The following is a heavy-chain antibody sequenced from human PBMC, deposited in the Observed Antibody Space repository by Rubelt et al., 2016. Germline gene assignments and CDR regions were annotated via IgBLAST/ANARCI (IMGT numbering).Heavy chain of an antibody. Sequence: QVQIQQWGAGLLKPSETLSLTCAVYGGSFSGYYWGWIRQPPGKGLEWIGSIYYSGSTYYNPSLKSRVIISVDTSKNQFSRRLGAVTAADTAVYYCASLRHRIAVTYWYFDLWGRGTLVTVSS. CDR1: GGSFSGYY. CDR2: IYYSGST. V-gene: IGHV4-34*01. CDR3: ASLRHRIAVTYWYFDL. J-gene: IGHJ2*01. D-gene: IGHD6-19*01.